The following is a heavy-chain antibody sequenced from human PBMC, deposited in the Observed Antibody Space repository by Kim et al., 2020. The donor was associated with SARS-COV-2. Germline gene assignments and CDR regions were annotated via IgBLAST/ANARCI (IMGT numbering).Heavy chain of an antibody. V-gene: IGHV1-69*13. J-gene: IGHJ6*02. CDR1: GGTFSSYA. CDR2: IIPIFGTA. CDR3: ARPFDYGDYGSDFYYYYGMNV. D-gene: IGHD4-17*01. Sequence: SVKVSCKASGGTFSSYAISWVRQAPGQGLEWMGGIIPIFGTANYAQKFQGRVTITADESTSTAYMELSSLRSEDTAVYYCARPFDYGDYGSDFYYYYGMNVWGQGTTVTVSS.